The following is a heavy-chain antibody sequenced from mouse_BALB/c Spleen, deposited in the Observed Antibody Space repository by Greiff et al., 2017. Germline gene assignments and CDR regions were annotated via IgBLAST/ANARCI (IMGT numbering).Heavy chain of an antibody. D-gene: IGHD1-1*01. V-gene: IGHV14-1*02. Sequence: EVQLQQSGAELVRPGALVKLSCKASGFNFKDYYMHWVKQRPEQGLEWIGWIDPENGNTIYDPKFQGKASITADTTSNTAYLQLSSLTSEDTAVYYCARGYYSSSSFAYWGQGTLVTVSA. J-gene: IGHJ3*01. CDR1: GFNFKDYY. CDR3: ARGYYSSSSFAY. CDR2: IDPENGNT.